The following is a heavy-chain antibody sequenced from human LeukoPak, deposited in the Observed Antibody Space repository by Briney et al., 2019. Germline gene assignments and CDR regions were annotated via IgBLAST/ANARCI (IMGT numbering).Heavy chain of an antibody. CDR2: ISSSSSYI. V-gene: IGHV3-21*04. Sequence: GGSLRLSCAASGFTFSSYSMNWVRQAPGKGLEWVSSISSSSSYIYYADSVKGRFTISRNNSKYPLYLQMNSLRAEDTAVYYCAKEERVSNAFDIWGQGTMVTVSS. CDR1: GFTFSSYS. CDR3: AKEERVSNAFDI. J-gene: IGHJ3*02. D-gene: IGHD1-26*01.